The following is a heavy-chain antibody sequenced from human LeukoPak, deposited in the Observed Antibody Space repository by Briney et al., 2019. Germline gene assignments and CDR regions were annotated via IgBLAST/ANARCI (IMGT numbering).Heavy chain of an antibody. CDR2: ISDSGGST. D-gene: IGHD3-9*01. Sequence: GGSLRLSCAASGFTFSSYAMSWVRQAPGKGLEWVSAISDSGGSTYYADSVKGRFTISRDNSKNTLYLQMNSLRAEDTAVYYCAKDRRLVRVYFDYWGQGTLVTVSS. J-gene: IGHJ4*02. CDR3: AKDRRLVRVYFDY. V-gene: IGHV3-23*01. CDR1: GFTFSSYA.